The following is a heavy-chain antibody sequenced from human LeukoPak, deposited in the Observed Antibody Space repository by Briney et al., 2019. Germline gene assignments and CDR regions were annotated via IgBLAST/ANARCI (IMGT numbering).Heavy chain of an antibody. J-gene: IGHJ4*02. D-gene: IGHD3-16*01. CDR3: ATQRGSYLWGTDFDY. CDR1: GYTSTGYY. V-gene: IGHV1-2*02. CDR2: INPNSGDT. Sequence: ASVKVSCKASGYTSTGYYMHWVRQAPGQGLEWMGWINPNSGDTKYAQNFQGRVTMTRDTSISTAYMELSRLRSDDTAVYYCATQRGSYLWGTDFDYWGQGTLVTVSS.